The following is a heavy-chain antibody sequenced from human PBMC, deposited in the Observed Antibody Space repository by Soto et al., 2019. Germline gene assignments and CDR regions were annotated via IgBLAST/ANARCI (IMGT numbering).Heavy chain of an antibody. V-gene: IGHV1-58*01. J-gene: IGHJ5*02. CDR2: IVVGSGNT. CDR3: ASGARIGWFDP. Sequence: PSVKVSCKTSGFIFTSSAVQWVRQARGQRLEWMGRIVVGSGNTDYAQKFHKRVTLTRDMSTSTVYMELRSLTFEDTAVYYCASGARIGWFDPWGQGTLVTVSS. D-gene: IGHD5-12*01. CDR1: GFIFTSSA.